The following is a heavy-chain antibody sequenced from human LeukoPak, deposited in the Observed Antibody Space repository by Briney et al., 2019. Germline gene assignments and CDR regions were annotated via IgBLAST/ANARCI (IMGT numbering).Heavy chain of an antibody. CDR2: IYYSGST. J-gene: IGHJ4*02. CDR1: GGSISSGGYY. CDR3: ARDRDYYDSSGSLFDY. D-gene: IGHD3-22*01. Sequence: PSETLSLTCTVSGGSISSGGYYWSWIRQPPGKGPEWIGSIYYSGSTYYNPSLKSRVTISVDTSKNQFSLKLSSVTAADTAVYYCARDRDYYDSSGSLFDYWGQGTLVTVSS. V-gene: IGHV4-39*07.